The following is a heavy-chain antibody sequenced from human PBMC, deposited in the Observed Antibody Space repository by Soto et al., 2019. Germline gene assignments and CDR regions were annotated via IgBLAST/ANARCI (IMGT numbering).Heavy chain of an antibody. CDR3: ARDLWESTPDHDY. V-gene: IGHV3-48*02. J-gene: IGHJ4*02. D-gene: IGHD1-26*01. Sequence: EVQLVESGGGLVQPGGSLRLSCVASGFTFSTYGMNWVRQPPGKGLEWVSYINSKSESIYYADSVKGRFTISRDNVKNSPYLHMTSLSDEDTAVYYCARDLWESTPDHDYWGQGTLVTVSS. CDR1: GFTFSTYG. CDR2: INSKSESI.